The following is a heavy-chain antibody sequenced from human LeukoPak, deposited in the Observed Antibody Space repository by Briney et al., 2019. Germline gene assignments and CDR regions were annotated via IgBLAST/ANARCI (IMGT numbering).Heavy chain of an antibody. CDR1: GGSFSGYY. Sequence: SETLSLTCAVYGGSFSGYYWSWIRQPPGKGLEWIGEINHSGSTNYNPSLKSRVTISVDTSKNQFSLKLSSVTAADTAVCYCARVTPTGYSSGWTYYYYYGMDVWGQGTTVTVSS. V-gene: IGHV4-34*01. D-gene: IGHD6-19*01. CDR2: INHSGST. J-gene: IGHJ6*02. CDR3: ARVTPTGYSSGWTYYYYYGMDV.